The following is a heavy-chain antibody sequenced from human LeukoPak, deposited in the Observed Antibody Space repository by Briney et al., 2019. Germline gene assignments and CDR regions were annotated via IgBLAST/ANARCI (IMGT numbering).Heavy chain of an antibody. CDR2: INTNTGNP. CDR1: GYTFTSYA. CDR3: ARGGPAGSYYEYYLDV. Sequence: GASVKVSCKASGYTFTSYAMNWVRHAPGQGLEWMGWINTNTGNPTYAQGFTGRFVFSLDTSVSTAYLQISSRKAEDTAVYYCARGGPAGSYYEYYLDVWGKGTTVTISS. V-gene: IGHV7-4-1*02. J-gene: IGHJ6*03.